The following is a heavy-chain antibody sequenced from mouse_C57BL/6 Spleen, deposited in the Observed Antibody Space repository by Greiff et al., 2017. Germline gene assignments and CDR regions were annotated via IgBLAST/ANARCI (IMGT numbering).Heavy chain of an antibody. D-gene: IGHD2-3*01. V-gene: IGHV1-55*01. Sequence: VQLQQPGAELVKPGASVKMSCKASGYTFTSYWITWVKQRPGQGLEWIGDIYPGSGSTNYNEKFKSKATLPVDTSSSTAYMQLSSLTSEDSAVYYCAREGWSLPQGFDYWGQGTTLTVSS. CDR2: IYPGSGST. J-gene: IGHJ2*01. CDR3: AREGWSLPQGFDY. CDR1: GYTFTSYW.